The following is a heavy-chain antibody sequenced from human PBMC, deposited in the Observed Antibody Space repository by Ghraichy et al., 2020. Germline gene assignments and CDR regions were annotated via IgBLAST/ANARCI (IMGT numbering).Heavy chain of an antibody. V-gene: IGHV4-34*01. Sequence: SETLSLTCAVYGGSFSGYYWSWIRQPPGKGLEWIGEINHSGSTNYNPSLKSRVTISVDTSKNQFSLKLSSVTAADTAVYYCARVRRDGYTLRYFDYWGQGTLVTVSS. CDR2: INHSGST. J-gene: IGHJ4*02. CDR3: ARVRRDGYTLRYFDY. CDR1: GGSFSGYY. D-gene: IGHD5-24*01.